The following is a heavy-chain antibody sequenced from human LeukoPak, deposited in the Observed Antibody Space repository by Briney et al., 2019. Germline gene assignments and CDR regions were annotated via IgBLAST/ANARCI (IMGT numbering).Heavy chain of an antibody. J-gene: IGHJ5*02. V-gene: IGHV4-59*08. CDR2: IYYTGST. D-gene: IGHD7-27*01. Sequence: SETLSLTCTVSGGSINGYYWSWIRQSPGKGLESLGYIYYTGSTNYNPSLKSRVTISVDTSKNQFSLKLSSVTAADTAVYYCARRGKLGKGPSGFDPWGQGTLVTVSS. CDR3: ARRGKLGKGPSGFDP. CDR1: GGSINGYY.